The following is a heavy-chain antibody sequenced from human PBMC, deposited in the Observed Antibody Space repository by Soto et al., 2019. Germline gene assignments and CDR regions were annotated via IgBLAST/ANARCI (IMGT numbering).Heavy chain of an antibody. CDR1: GGIFHGYG. CDR2: IRFDGSNE. V-gene: IGHV3-33*01. J-gene: IGHJ4*02. CDR3: ARDGIGGTVFRGYLDY. Sequence: GVSLRLSCAVPGGIFHGYGMHWVRQAPDKGLEWVAIIRFDGSNEEYADSVKGRFTISRDNSKNTLYLQMNTLGAEDTAVYYCARDGIGGTVFRGYLDYWGRGTVVTVSS. D-gene: IGHD1-7*01.